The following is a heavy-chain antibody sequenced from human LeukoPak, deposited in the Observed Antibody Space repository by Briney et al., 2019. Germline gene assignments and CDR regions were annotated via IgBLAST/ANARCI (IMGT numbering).Heavy chain of an antibody. CDR3: TRGHTH. CDR2: ISYDGTKT. Sequence: PGGSLRLSCTASGFTFSNSAMHWVRQAPGKGLEWVAIISYDGTKTFYADSVRGRFTISRDNAKNSLYLQMNSLKDEDTAVYYCTRGHTHWGQGTLVTVSS. J-gene: IGHJ4*02. V-gene: IGHV3-30-3*01. CDR1: GFTFSNSA.